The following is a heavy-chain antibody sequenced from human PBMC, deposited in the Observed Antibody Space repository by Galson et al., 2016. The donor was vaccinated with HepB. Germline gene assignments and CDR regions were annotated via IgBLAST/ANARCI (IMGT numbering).Heavy chain of an antibody. CDR1: GFTFSKYR. J-gene: IGHJ4*02. Sequence: SLRLSCAASGFTFSKYRMNWVRQAPGMRLEWVSSISLSSSYIYYADSVQGRFTISRDNAKNSLYLQMNSLRAEDTAVYYCVRNKEDSSGYFGYWGQGTLVTVAS. V-gene: IGHV3-21*01. CDR2: ISLSSSYI. D-gene: IGHD3-22*01. CDR3: VRNKEDSSGYFGY.